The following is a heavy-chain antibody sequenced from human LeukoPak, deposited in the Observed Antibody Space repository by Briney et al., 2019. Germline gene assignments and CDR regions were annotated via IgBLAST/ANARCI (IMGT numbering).Heavy chain of an antibody. CDR2: IGTAGDT. J-gene: IGHJ4*02. Sequence: GGSPRLSCAASGFTFSNYDMHWVRQGTGKGLEWVSAIGTAGDTYYPGSVKGRFTISRENAKNSLYLQMTSLRAGDTAVYYCVREGSGNFYDYWGQGTLVTVSS. V-gene: IGHV3-13*01. D-gene: IGHD1-26*01. CDR3: VREGSGNFYDY. CDR1: GFTFSNYD.